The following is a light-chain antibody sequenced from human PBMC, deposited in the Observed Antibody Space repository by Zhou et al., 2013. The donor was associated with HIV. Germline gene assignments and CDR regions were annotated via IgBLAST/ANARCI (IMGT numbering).Light chain of an antibody. V-gene: IGLV2-8*01. Sequence: QSALTQPPSASGTPGQSVTISCTGTSSDVGGYNYVAWYQQHPGKVPKIMIYEVTKRPSGVPDRFSGSKSGNTASLTISGLQAEDEADYYCSSYTRSNTVVFGGGTRLTVL. CDR3: SSYTRSNTVV. J-gene: IGLJ2*01. CDR1: SSDVGGYNY. CDR2: EVT.